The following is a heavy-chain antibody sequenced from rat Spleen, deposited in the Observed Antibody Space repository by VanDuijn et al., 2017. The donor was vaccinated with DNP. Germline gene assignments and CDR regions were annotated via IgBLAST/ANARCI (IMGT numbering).Heavy chain of an antibody. CDR2: IIYDGSDT. CDR3: ARGNYSGINTFDH. Sequence: EVQLVESGGGLVQPGRSLKLSCAASGLTFSDSNMAWVRQAPKKGLEWVATIIYDGSDTYYGDSVKGRFTISRDNAKSTLYLQMNSLRSEDTATYYCARGNYSGINTFDHWGQGVMVTVSS. V-gene: IGHV5-22*01. CDR1: GLTFSDSN. J-gene: IGHJ2*01. D-gene: IGHD1-4*01.